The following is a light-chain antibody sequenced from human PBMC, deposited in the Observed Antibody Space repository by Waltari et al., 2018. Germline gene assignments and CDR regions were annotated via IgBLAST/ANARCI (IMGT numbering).Light chain of an antibody. CDR1: SSDVGGYNY. CDR3: SSYTSSSTLWA. V-gene: IGLV2-14*03. J-gene: IGLJ3*02. CDR2: DVS. Sequence: QSALTQPASVSGSPGQSITIPCTGTSSDVGGYNYVSWYQQHPGKAPKLMIYDVSNRPSGVSNRFSGSKSGNTASLTISGLQAEDEADYYCSSYTSSSTLWAFGGGTKLTVL.